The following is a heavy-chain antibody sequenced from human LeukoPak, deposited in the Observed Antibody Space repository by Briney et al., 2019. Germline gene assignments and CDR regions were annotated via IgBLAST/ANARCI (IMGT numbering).Heavy chain of an antibody. D-gene: IGHD1-14*01. J-gene: IGHJ3*02. V-gene: IGHV5-51*01. Sequence: GESLKISCKGSGYSFNTYWIAWVRQMPGKGLEWMGIIYPADSDTKYSPSFQGQVTISADKSISTAYLQWSSLRASDSAMYFCARRAGFDAFDIWGQGTMVTVSS. CDR3: ARRAGFDAFDI. CDR2: IYPADSDT. CDR1: GYSFNTYW.